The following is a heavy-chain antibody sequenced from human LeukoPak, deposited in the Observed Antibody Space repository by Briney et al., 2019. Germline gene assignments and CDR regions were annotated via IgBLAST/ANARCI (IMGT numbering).Heavy chain of an antibody. V-gene: IGHV3-11*04. D-gene: IGHD2-2*01. CDR3: ARDSDVVPAYYFDY. Sequence: KPGGSLRLSCAASGFTFSDYYMSWIRQAPGKGLEWVSYISSSGSTLYYADSVKGRFTISRDNAKNSLYLQMNSLRAEDTAVYYCARDSDVVPAYYFDYWGQGTLVTVPS. J-gene: IGHJ4*02. CDR1: GFTFSDYY. CDR2: ISSSGSTL.